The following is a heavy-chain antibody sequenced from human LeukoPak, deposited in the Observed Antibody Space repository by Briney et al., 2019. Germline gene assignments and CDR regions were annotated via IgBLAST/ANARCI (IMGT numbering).Heavy chain of an antibody. CDR2: VYYSGTT. CDR1: GDSISLSFYY. D-gene: IGHD6-19*01. Sequence: SETLSLTCSVSGDSISLSFYYWGWIRQPPGKALEWIGSVYYSGTTSYNPSLKIRVTISVDMSKNHFSLRLRSVTAADTAMYYCARGTLYRGWSYYLDFWGQGSQVTVSS. V-gene: IGHV4-39*07. CDR3: ARGTLYRGWSYYLDF. J-gene: IGHJ4*02.